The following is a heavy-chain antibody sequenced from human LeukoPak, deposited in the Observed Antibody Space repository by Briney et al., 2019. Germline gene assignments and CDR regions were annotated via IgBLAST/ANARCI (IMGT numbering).Heavy chain of an antibody. Sequence: PSQTLSLTCTVSGGSISSGGYYWSWIRQPPGKGLEWIRYIYHSGSTYYNPPLKSRVTISVDRSKNQFSLKLSSVTAADTAVYYCARVGHRTMVRGVPYYMDVWGKGTTVTVSS. D-gene: IGHD3-10*01. CDR3: ARVGHRTMVRGVPYYMDV. CDR2: IYHSGST. J-gene: IGHJ6*03. CDR1: GGSISSGGYY. V-gene: IGHV4-30-2*01.